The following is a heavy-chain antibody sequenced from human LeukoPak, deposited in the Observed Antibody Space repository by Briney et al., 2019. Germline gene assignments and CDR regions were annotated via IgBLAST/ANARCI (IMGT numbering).Heavy chain of an antibody. CDR3: ASKSTAWTIDY. D-gene: IGHD3/OR15-3a*01. J-gene: IGHJ4*02. CDR1: GGSISSSSYY. CDR2: MYYSGST. Sequence: NTSETLSLTCTVSGGSISSSSYYWGWIRQTPGKGLEWIGTMYYSGSTNYNPSLKSRVTLSIDTPKNQSSLRLSSATAADTAVYYCASKSTAWTIDYWGQGTLVTVSS. V-gene: IGHV4-39*01.